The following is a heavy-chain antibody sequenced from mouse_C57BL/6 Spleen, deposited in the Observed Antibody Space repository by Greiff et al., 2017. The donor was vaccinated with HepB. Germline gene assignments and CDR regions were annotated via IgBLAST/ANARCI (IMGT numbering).Heavy chain of an antibody. CDR1: GFTFSSYA. J-gene: IGHJ2*01. CDR3: TRSQDSSGPHYFDY. CDR2: ISSGGDYI. D-gene: IGHD3-2*02. V-gene: IGHV5-9-1*02. Sequence: DVKLQESGEGLVKPGGSLKLSCAASGFTFSSYAMSWVRQTPEKRLEWVAYISSGGDYIYYADTVKGRFTISRDNARNTLYLQMSSLKSEDTAMYYCTRSQDSSGPHYFDYWGQGTTLTVSS.